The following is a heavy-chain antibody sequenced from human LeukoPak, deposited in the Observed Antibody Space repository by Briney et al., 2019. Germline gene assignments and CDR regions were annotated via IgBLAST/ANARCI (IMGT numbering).Heavy chain of an antibody. CDR2: ISTNVGST. CDR3: VKGSAGSRPYYFDY. J-gene: IGHJ4*02. CDR1: GFTFSSYA. V-gene: IGHV3-23*01. Sequence: GGSLRLSCAASGFTFSSYAMSWVRQAPGGGREWVSAISTNVGSTYFAGSVKGRFTITRDNPKNTLSLEMNSLRPEDTAVYYCVKGSAGSRPYYFDYWGQGTLLTVSS. D-gene: IGHD6-13*01.